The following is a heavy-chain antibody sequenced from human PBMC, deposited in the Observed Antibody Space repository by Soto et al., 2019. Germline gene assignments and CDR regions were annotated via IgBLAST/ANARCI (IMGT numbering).Heavy chain of an antibody. CDR2: ISSSSSTI. V-gene: IGHV3-48*02. D-gene: IGHD3-22*01. Sequence: GSLRLSCAASGFTFSSYSMNWVRQAPGKGLEWVSYISSSSSTIYYADSVKGRFTISRDNAKNSLYLQMNSLRDEDTAVYYCAREEITTRVYGMDVWGQGTTVTVSS. J-gene: IGHJ6*02. CDR3: AREEITTRVYGMDV. CDR1: GFTFSSYS.